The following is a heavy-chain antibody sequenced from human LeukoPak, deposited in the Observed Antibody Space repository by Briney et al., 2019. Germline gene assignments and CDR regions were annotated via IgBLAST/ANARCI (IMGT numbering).Heavy chain of an antibody. CDR3: ARPESYYGSVHAFDI. CDR1: GYTFTGYY. V-gene: IGHV1-2*06. Sequence: ASVKVSCKASGYTFTGYYMHWVRQAPGQGLEWMGRINPNSGGTNYAQKFQGRVTMTRATSISTAYMELSRLRSDDTAVYYCARPESYYGSVHAFDIWGQGTMVTVSS. CDR2: INPNSGGT. J-gene: IGHJ3*02. D-gene: IGHD3-10*01.